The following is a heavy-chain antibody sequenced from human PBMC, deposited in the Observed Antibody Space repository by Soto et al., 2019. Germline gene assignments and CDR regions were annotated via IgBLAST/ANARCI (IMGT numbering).Heavy chain of an antibody. J-gene: IGHJ6*02. CDR1: GYTFNTYD. V-gene: IGHV1-8*01. CDR3: ARSGGSGYYSAHYYGMDV. D-gene: IGHD3-22*01. CDR2: MNPESGST. Sequence: QEPLVQSGAEVKKPGASVKISCKASGYTFNTYDINWVRQATGQGLEWMGWMNPESGSTGFAQSFQGRITLTRNTSLNTVYMEVSSLTNEDTAVYFCARSGGSGYYSAHYYGMDVWGPGTTVTVSS.